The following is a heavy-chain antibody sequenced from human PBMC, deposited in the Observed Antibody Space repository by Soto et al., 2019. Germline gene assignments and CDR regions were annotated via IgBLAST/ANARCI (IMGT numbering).Heavy chain of an antibody. CDR2: IYYSGST. CDR3: ARAYNWNYRNYYLMYV. CDR1: GGSISSYY. D-gene: IGHD1-7*01. V-gene: IGHV4-59*01. J-gene: IGHJ6*02. Sequence: PSETLSLTCTVSGGSISSYYWSWIRQPPGKGLEWIGYIYYSGSTNYNPSLKSRVTISVDTSKNQFSLKLSSVTAADTAVYYCARAYNWNYRNYYLMYVWGQGTTVPVSS.